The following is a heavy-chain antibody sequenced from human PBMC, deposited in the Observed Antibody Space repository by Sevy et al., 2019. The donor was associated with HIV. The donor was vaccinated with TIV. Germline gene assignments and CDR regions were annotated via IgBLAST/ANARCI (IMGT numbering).Heavy chain of an antibody. CDR1: GGSLAGYY. CDR2: VVHSGIT. J-gene: IGHJ4*02. CDR3: ARNADCRGGNCRAFYFDN. D-gene: IGHD2-15*01. Sequence: SETLSLTCAVYGGSLAGYYWSWIRQPPGKGLEWIAEVVHSGITNYSPSLKSRLVVSVETSKNQLSLSLKSVTAADTAVYYCARNADCRGGNCRAFYFDNWGQGTLVTVSS. V-gene: IGHV4-34*12.